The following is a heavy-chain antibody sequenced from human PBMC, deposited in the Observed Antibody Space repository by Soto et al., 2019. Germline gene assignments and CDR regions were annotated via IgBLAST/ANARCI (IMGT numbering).Heavy chain of an antibody. J-gene: IGHJ4*02. CDR1: GGSISSGGYS. CDR3: ARGYYYDSSGPISFDY. Sequence: LSLTCAVSGGSISSGGYSWSWIRQPPGKGLEWIGYIYHSGSTYYNPSLKSRVTISVDRSKNQFSLKLSSVTAADTAVYYCARGYYYDSSGPISFDYWGQGTLVTVSS. V-gene: IGHV4-30-2*01. CDR2: IYHSGST. D-gene: IGHD3-22*01.